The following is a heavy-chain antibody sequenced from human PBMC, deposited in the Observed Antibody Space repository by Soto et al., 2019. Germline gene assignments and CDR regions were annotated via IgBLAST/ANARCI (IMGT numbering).Heavy chain of an antibody. CDR1: GGSISSYY. D-gene: IGHD6-19*01. CDR3: ARQVGGWAPWYFDY. Sequence: QVQLQESGPGLVKPSETLSLTCTVSGGSISSYYWSWIRQPPGKGLEWIGYIYYSGSTNYNPSLSSRCTRAVDTSKNQFSLKLSAVTAADTAVYYCARQVGGWAPWYFDYWGQGTLVTVSS. J-gene: IGHJ4*02. V-gene: IGHV4-59*08. CDR2: IYYSGST.